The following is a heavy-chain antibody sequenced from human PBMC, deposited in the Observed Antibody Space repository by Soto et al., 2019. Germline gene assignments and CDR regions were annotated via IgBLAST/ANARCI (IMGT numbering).Heavy chain of an antibody. Sequence: PSETLSLTCTVSGGSISSGGYYWSWIRQHPGKGLEWIGYIYYSGSTYYNPSLKSRVTISVDTSKNQFSLKLSSVTAADTAVYYCARARVDYYDSSGYHPGESDAFDIRGQGTMVTVSS. CDR3: ARARVDYYDSSGYHPGESDAFDI. CDR2: IYYSGST. V-gene: IGHV4-31*03. J-gene: IGHJ3*02. D-gene: IGHD3-22*01. CDR1: GGSISSGGYY.